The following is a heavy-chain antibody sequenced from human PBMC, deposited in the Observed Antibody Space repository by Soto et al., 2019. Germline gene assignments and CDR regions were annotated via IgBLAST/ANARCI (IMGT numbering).Heavy chain of an antibody. CDR2: ISYDGNNK. J-gene: IGHJ6*02. CDR1: GFTFSSYG. Sequence: QVQLVESGGGVVQPGRSLRLSCAASGFTFSSYGIHWVRQAPGKGLEWVAVISYDGNNKYYADSVKGRFTISRDNSKNTLYLQMNSLRVEDTAVYYCAKGEEYNYGAYYYYGMDVWGQGTTVTVSS. CDR3: AKGEEYNYGAYYYYGMDV. V-gene: IGHV3-30*18. D-gene: IGHD5-18*01.